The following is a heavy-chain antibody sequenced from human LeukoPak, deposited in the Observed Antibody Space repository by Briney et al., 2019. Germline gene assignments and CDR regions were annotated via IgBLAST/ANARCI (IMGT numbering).Heavy chain of an antibody. CDR3: ASGSGSYRTPYYYMDV. CDR1: GFTVSSNY. CDR2: IYSGGST. V-gene: IGHV3-53*01. J-gene: IGHJ6*03. Sequence: GGSLRLSCVASGFTVSSNYMSWVRQAPGKGLEWVSVIYSGGSTYYSDSVKGRFTISRDNSKNTLYLQMNSLRAEDTAVYYCASGSGSYRTPYYYMDVWGTGTTVTVSS. D-gene: IGHD3-10*01.